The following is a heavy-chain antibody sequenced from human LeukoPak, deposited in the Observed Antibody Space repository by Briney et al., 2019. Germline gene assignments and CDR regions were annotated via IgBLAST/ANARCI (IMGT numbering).Heavy chain of an antibody. V-gene: IGHV3-11*01. CDR1: GFTFSNHY. CDR2: ISHNGETK. Sequence: LGVSLRLSCAASGFTFSNHYMIWLRQAPGKGLEAISYISHNGETKYYADSVKGRLSISRDNAKSSLYLQMNSLRVEDTAVYYCARDRHGYFDYWGQGTLVTVSS. CDR3: ARDRHGYFDY. J-gene: IGHJ4*02. D-gene: IGHD6-13*01.